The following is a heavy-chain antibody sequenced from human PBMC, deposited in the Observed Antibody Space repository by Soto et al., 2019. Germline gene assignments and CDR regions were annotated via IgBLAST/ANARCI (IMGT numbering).Heavy chain of an antibody. D-gene: IGHD5-18*01. CDR2: INPNSGGT. Sequence: ASVKVSCKTSGYTFTGYYMHWVRQAPGQGLEWMGWINPNSGGTNYAQKFQGRVTMTRDTSISTAYMELSRLRSDDTAVYYCARGGGYPASYYGMDVWGQGTTVTVSS. J-gene: IGHJ6*02. CDR1: GYTFTGYY. V-gene: IGHV1-2*02. CDR3: ARGGGYPASYYGMDV.